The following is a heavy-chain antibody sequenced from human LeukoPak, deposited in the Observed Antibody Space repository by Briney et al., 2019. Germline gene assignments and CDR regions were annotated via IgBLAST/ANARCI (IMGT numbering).Heavy chain of an antibody. CDR2: ISGSSITT. D-gene: IGHD6-19*01. Sequence: GGSLSLSCAASGFTFSRFNMNWDRQAPGKGLEWVSYISGSSITTYYVDSVKGRFTISRDNAKNSLYLQMNSLRPEDTAVYFCAKEGRVALAGKTDIWGQGTMVTVSS. V-gene: IGHV3-48*04. CDR3: AKEGRVALAGKTDI. J-gene: IGHJ3*02. CDR1: GFTFSRFN.